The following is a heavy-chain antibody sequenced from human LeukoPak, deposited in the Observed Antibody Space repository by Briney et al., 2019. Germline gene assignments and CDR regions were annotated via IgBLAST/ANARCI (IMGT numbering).Heavy chain of an antibody. CDR1: GVSFSGYY. V-gene: IGHV4-34*01. Sequence: PSATLSLTCAVYGVSFSGYYWSWIRQPPGKGLEWIGEINHSGGTNYNPSLKSRVTISVDTSKNQFSLQLSSVTAADTAVHYCARHCSSSYFDYWGQGTLVTVSS. CDR2: INHSGGT. D-gene: IGHD2-2*01. CDR3: ARHCSSSYFDY. J-gene: IGHJ4*02.